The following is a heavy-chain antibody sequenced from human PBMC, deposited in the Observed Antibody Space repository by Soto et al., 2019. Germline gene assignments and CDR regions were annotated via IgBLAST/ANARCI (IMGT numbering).Heavy chain of an antibody. CDR1: GYTFTSYG. Sequence: ASVKVSCKASGYTFTSYGISWVRQAPGQGLEWMGWISAYNGNTNYAQKLQGRVTMTTDTSTSTAYMELRSLRSDDTAVYYCARVAGSGYQKRYFDYWGQGTLVTVSS. CDR2: ISAYNGNT. D-gene: IGHD3-22*01. V-gene: IGHV1-18*01. CDR3: ARVAGSGYQKRYFDY. J-gene: IGHJ4*02.